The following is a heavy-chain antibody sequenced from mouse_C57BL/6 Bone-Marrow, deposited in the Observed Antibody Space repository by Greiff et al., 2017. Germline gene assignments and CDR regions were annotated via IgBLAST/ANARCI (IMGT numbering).Heavy chain of an antibody. Sequence: EVHLVESGGGLVKPGGSLKLSCAASGFTFSSYAMSWVRQTPEKRLEWVATISDGGSYTYYPDNVKGRFTISRDNAKNNLYLQMSHLKSEDTAMXYCARERVYFDYWGQGTTLTVSS. CDR3: ARERVYFDY. V-gene: IGHV5-4*01. J-gene: IGHJ2*01. CDR2: ISDGGSYT. CDR1: GFTFSSYA.